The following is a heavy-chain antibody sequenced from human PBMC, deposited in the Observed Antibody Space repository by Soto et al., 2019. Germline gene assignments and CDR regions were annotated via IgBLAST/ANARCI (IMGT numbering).Heavy chain of an antibody. V-gene: IGHV3-23*01. CDR3: AKGNGGTTISGVVYYYYYMDV. D-gene: IGHD3-3*01. CDR2: ISGSGGST. CDR1: GFTFSSYD. Sequence: EVQLLESGGGLVPPGGPLRLSCAASGFTFSSYDMSWVLQAPGKGLEWVSAISGSGGSTYYADSVKGRFTISRDNSKNTLYLQMNSLRAEDTAVYYCAKGNGGTTISGVVYYYYYMDVWGKGTTVTVSS. J-gene: IGHJ6*03.